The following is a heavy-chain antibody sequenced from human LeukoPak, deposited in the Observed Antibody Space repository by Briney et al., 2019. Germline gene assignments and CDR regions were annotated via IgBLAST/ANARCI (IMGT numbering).Heavy chain of an antibody. CDR1: GGSISSSSYY. J-gene: IGHJ4*02. CDR3: ARGGDSGYDLDYFDY. V-gene: IGHV4-61*01. Sequence: SETLSLTCTVSGGSISSSSYYWSWIRQPPGKGLEWIGYIYYSGSTNYNPSLKSRVTISVDTSKNQFSLKLSSVTAADTAVYYCARGGDSGYDLDYFDYWGQGTLVTVSS. CDR2: IYYSGST. D-gene: IGHD5-12*01.